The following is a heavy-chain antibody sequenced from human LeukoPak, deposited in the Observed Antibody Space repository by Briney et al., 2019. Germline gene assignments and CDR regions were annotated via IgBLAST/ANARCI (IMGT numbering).Heavy chain of an antibody. CDR2: ISSSSSTI. CDR3: ARDPPAYCGGYCAAGMDV. J-gene: IGHJ6*04. CDR1: GFTFSSYS. V-gene: IGHV3-48*01. D-gene: IGHD2-21*01. Sequence: GGSLRLSCAASGFTFSSYSMNWVRQTPGKGLVWVSYISSSSSTIYYADSVKGRFTISRDNAKNSLYLQMNSLRAEDTAVYYCARDPPAYCGGYCAAGMDVWGKRTTVTVSS.